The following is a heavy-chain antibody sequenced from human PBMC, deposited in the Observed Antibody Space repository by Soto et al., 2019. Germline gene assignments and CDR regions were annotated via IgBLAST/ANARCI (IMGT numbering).Heavy chain of an antibody. CDR3: ARDSPIGSTFSGYDAIDS. Sequence: QVQLVQSGAEVKKPGSSVKVSCKASGGTFSTSTFTWVRQAPGQGLEWMGRTIPLLNVADYAQDLQGSLTITADRSTSTTYMELTSLTSNDTAVYYCARDSPIGSTFSGYDAIDSWGQGTLVTVSS. D-gene: IGHD5-12*01. CDR2: TIPLLNVA. CDR1: GGTFSTST. V-gene: IGHV1-69*08. J-gene: IGHJ4*02.